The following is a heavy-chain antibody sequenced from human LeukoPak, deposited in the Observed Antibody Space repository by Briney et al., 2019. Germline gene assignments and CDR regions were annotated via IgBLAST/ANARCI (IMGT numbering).Heavy chain of an antibody. CDR3: AKGPHMTIIY. D-gene: IGHD4/OR15-4a*01. J-gene: IGHJ4*02. CDR2: ITRDGDST. Sequence: GGSLRLSCAASGFTFDDYAMHWVRQTPGKGLEWVSLITRDGDSTYYADSVKGRFAISRDNSKNSLYLQMDSLRTEDTAFYYCAKGPHMTIIYWGQGTLVTVSS. CDR1: GFTFDDYA. V-gene: IGHV3-43*02.